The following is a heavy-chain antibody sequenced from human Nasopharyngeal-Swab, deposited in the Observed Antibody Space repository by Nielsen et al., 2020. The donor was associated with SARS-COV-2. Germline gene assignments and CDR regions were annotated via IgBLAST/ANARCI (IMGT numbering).Heavy chain of an antibody. CDR1: GGSISSSSYY. CDR2: IYYSGST. CDR3: ARDAGGYCSSTSCYAIPI. Sequence: SETLSLTCTVSGGSISSSSYYWGWIRQPPGKGLEWIGSIYYSGSTYYNPSLKSRVTISVDTSKNQFSLKLSSVTAADTAVYYCARDAGGYCSSTSCYAIPIWDQGILVTVSS. J-gene: IGHJ4*02. D-gene: IGHD2-2*01. V-gene: IGHV4-39*07.